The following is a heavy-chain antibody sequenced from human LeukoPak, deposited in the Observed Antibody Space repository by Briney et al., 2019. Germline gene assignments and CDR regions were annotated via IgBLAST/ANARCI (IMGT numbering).Heavy chain of an antibody. CDR2: VSYDGSIN. Sequence: GGSLRLSCAASGFTVSSNYMSWVRQAPGKGLEWVAFVSYDGSINSYADFVKGRFTISRDNSKNTLYLQMNSLRAEDTAVYFCARDLSRTYTVDYWGQGTLVTVSS. J-gene: IGHJ4*02. CDR1: GFTVSSNY. D-gene: IGHD2-2*02. CDR3: ARDLSRTYTVDY. V-gene: IGHV3-30-3*01.